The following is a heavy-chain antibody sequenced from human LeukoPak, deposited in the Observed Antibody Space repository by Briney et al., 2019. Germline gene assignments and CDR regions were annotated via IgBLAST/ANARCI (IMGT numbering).Heavy chain of an antibody. V-gene: IGHV4-31*03. CDR2: INYSGST. J-gene: IGHJ4*02. CDR1: GGSISSGGYY. D-gene: IGHD3-22*01. Sequence: SQTLSLTCTVSGGSISSGGYYWSWIRQHPGKGRQWIGYINYSGSTYYNPCLKSRVTISVDTSKNQFSLKLSSVTAADTAVYYCARVYYYDSSGYATPKDYFDYWGQGTLVTVSS. CDR3: ARVYYYDSSGYATPKDYFDY.